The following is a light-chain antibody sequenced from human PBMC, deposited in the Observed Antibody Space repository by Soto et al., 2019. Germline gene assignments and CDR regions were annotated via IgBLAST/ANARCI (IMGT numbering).Light chain of an antibody. CDR2: ATS. Sequence: DIQMTQSPSSLSASVGDRVTITCRASQGINHYLAWFKQKPGKVPKLLIYATSTLQSGVPSRFSGSGFGTDFTLTISSLQPEDVATYYCQKHNSAPLFFGPGTKVEIK. J-gene: IGKJ3*01. CDR3: QKHNSAPLF. V-gene: IGKV1-27*01. CDR1: QGINHY.